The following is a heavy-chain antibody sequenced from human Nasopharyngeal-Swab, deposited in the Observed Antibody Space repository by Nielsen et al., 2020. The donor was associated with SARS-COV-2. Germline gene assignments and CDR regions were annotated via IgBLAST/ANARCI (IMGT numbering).Heavy chain of an antibody. CDR3: ARARPRLSRSIAAAGLDTFDI. D-gene: IGHD6-13*01. J-gene: IGHJ3*02. Sequence: GESLKISYAASGFTFSSYAMHWVRQAPGKGLEWVAFMSYDGSNKYYADSVKGRFTISRDNSNNTLYLQMSSLRPEDTAVYFCARARPRLSRSIAAAGLDTFDIWGQGTMVTVSS. V-gene: IGHV3-30-3*01. CDR1: GFTFSSYA. CDR2: MSYDGSNK.